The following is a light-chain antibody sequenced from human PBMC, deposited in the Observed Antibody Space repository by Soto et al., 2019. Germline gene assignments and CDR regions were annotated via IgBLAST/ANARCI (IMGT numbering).Light chain of an antibody. CDR1: QSVSSNH. CDR2: CAS. Sequence: EIVLTQSPGSLSLSPREIATLSCTASQSVSSNHLAWYQQKPGQAPRLLIYCASRRATGIPDRFSGSGSGTEFTLTISRLEPEDFAVYYCQQYGSSTYTFGQGTKVEIK. CDR3: QQYGSSTYT. J-gene: IGKJ2*01. V-gene: IGKV3-20*01.